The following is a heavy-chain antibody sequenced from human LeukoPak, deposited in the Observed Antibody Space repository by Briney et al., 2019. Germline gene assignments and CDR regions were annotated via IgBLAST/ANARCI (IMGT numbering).Heavy chain of an antibody. CDR2: ISVSSSTI. Sequence: PGGSLRLSCTASGFSFGSYGMHWVRQAPGKGLQWISYISVSSSTINYADSVRGRFTTSRDNAKNSLFLQLTSLRAEDTGFYYCARGGYYYDAYDSVDCWGQGTLVTVSS. V-gene: IGHV3-48*01. CDR1: GFSFGSYG. CDR3: ARGGYYYDAYDSVDC. J-gene: IGHJ4*02. D-gene: IGHD3-22*01.